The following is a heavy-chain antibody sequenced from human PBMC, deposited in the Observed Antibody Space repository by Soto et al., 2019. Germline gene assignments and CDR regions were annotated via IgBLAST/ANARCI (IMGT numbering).Heavy chain of an antibody. CDR3: ARDIAARQGESHYYYYGMDV. Sequence: QVQLVQSGAEVKKPGSSVKVSCKASGGTFSSYAISWVRQAPGQGLEWMGGIIPIFGTANYAQKFQGRVTITADKSTSTAYMELSSLRSEDTAVYYCARDIAARQGESHYYYYGMDVWGQGTTVTVSS. J-gene: IGHJ6*02. CDR1: GGTFSSYA. CDR2: IIPIFGTA. V-gene: IGHV1-69*06. D-gene: IGHD6-6*01.